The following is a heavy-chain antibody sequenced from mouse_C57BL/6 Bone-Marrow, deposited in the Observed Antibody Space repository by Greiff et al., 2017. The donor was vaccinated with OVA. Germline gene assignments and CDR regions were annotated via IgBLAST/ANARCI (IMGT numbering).Heavy chain of an antibody. V-gene: IGHV5-17*01. CDR2: ISSGSRTI. CDR3: ASWLLRYYFDY. CDR1: GFTFSDYG. J-gene: IGHJ2*01. D-gene: IGHD2-12*01. Sequence: EVKLVESGGGLVKPGGSLKLSCAASGFTFSDYGMPWVRQAPEKGLEWVAYISSGSRTIYYADTVKGRITISRDNAKNTLFLKMTHLRSEATAMYYCASWLLRYYFDYWGQGTTLTVSS.